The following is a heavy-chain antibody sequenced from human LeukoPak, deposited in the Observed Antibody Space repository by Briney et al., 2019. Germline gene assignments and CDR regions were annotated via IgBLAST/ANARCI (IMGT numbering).Heavy chain of an antibody. D-gene: IGHD4-17*01. CDR1: GGSFSGYY. CDR2: INHSGST. V-gene: IGHV4-34*01. Sequence: SETLSLTCAVYGGSFSGYYWSWIRQPPGKGLEWIGEINHSGSTNYNPSLKSRVTISVDMSKNQFSLKLSSVTAADTAVYYCAREDYDAADAFDIWGQGTMVTVSS. J-gene: IGHJ3*02. CDR3: AREDYDAADAFDI.